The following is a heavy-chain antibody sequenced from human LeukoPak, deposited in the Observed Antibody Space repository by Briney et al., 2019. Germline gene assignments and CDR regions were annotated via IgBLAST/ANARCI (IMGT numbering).Heavy chain of an antibody. Sequence: SETLSLTCTVSGGSISYSSYYWGWIRQTPGKGLEWIGTIYYSGSTYYNPSLKSRVTMSVDTSKNQFSLKLSSVTAADTAVYYCASLWFGEFLPSDYWGQGTLVTVSS. D-gene: IGHD3-10*01. J-gene: IGHJ4*02. V-gene: IGHV4-39*01. CDR3: ASLWFGEFLPSDY. CDR1: GGSISYSSYY. CDR2: IYYSGST.